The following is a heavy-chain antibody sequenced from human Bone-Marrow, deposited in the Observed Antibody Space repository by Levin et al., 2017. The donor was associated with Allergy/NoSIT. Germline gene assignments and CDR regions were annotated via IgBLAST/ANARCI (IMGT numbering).Heavy chain of an antibody. CDR2: ISYDGSNK. Sequence: LSLTCAASGFTFSSYAMHWVRQAPGKGLEWVAVISYDGSNKYYADSVKGRFTISRDNSKNTLYLQMNSLRAEDTAVYYCARDSISITMIVVVIEYYPDYWGQGTLVTVSS. CDR1: GFTFSSYA. D-gene: IGHD3-22*01. V-gene: IGHV3-30*04. J-gene: IGHJ4*02. CDR3: ARDSISITMIVVVIEYYPDY.